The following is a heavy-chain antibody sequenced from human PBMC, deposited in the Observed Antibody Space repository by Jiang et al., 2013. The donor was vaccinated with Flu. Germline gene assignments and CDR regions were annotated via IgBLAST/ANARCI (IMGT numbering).Heavy chain of an antibody. CDR3: ARGERWLPTDY. CDR1: GYTFTTYA. Sequence: KASGYTFTTYAMNWVRQAPGQGLEWMGWINTNTGNPTYAQGCRGRFVFSLDTSVSTAYLQISSLKAEDTAVYYCARGERWLPTDYWGQGTLVTVSS. D-gene: IGHD5-24*01. CDR2: INTNTGNP. J-gene: IGHJ4*02. V-gene: IGHV7-4-1*02.